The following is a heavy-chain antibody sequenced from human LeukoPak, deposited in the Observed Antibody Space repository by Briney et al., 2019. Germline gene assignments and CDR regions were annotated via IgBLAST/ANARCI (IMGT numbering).Heavy chain of an antibody. J-gene: IGHJ6*03. CDR2: IYHSGST. CDR3: ARQASSHYYTDV. D-gene: IGHD6-6*01. V-gene: IGHV4-38-2*01. CDR1: GYSISSGYY. Sequence: PSETLSLTCAVSGYSISSGYYWGWIRQPPGKGLEWIGSIYHSGSTYYNPSLKSRVTISVDTSKNQFSLKLSSVTAADTAVYYCARQASSHYYTDVWGKGTTVTVSS.